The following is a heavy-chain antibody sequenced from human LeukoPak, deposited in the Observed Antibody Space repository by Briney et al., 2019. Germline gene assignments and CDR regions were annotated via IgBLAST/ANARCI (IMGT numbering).Heavy chain of an antibody. D-gene: IGHD3/OR15-3a*01. CDR2: IKRKGDDGTI. V-gene: IGHV3-15*01. CDR1: GFTFNNAW. Sequence: GGSLRLSCAASGFTFNNAWMSWFRQAPGEGLEWVGRIKRKGDDGTIDYAAPVKGRSTISRDDSKNTLYLQMNSLKNEDTAVYYCTAGTGRSDFDYWGQGTLVTVSS. CDR3: TAGTGRSDFDY. J-gene: IGHJ4*02.